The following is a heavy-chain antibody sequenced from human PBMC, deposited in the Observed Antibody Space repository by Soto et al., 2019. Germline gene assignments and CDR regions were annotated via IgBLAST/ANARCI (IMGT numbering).Heavy chain of an antibody. D-gene: IGHD3-10*01. CDR2: IYSGGST. Sequence: YCKASGYTFTSYYMHWVRQAPGQGLEWVSVIYSGGSTYYADSVKGRFTISRDNSKNTLYLQMNSLRAEDTAVYYCARDSVVRGPYYGMDVWGQGTTVTVSS. CDR3: ARDSVVRGPYYGMDV. J-gene: IGHJ6*02. V-gene: IGHV3-53*01. CDR1: GYTFTSYY.